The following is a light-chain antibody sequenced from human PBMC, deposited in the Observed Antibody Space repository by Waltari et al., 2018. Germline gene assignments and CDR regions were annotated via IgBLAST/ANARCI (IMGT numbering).Light chain of an antibody. V-gene: IGKV4-1*01. CDR1: QRLLSRPNNKNG. CDR2: YAS. Sequence: IVMTQSPDSLALSLGERATITCKPSQRLLSRPNNKNGLAWYQPKPGQPPKLLISYASTRESGVPDRFSGSGSGTDFTLTISSLQAEDVAVYFCQQSYTSPFTFGGGTKV. J-gene: IGKJ4*01. CDR3: QQSYTSPFT.